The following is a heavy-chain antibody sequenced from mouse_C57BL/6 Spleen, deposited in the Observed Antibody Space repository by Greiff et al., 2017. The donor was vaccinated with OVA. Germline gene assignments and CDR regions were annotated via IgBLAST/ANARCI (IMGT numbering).Heavy chain of an antibody. CDR2: IYPGSGST. Sequence: QVQLQQPGAELVKPGASVKMSCKASGYTFTSYWITWVKQRPGQGLEWIGDIYPGSGSTNYYEKFKSKATLSVDTSYITAYMQLSSLTSEYSAIYYWSRSNSYVEDYWGQGTSVTVSS. J-gene: IGHJ4*01. V-gene: IGHV1-55*01. CDR3: SRSNSYVEDY. CDR1: GYTFTSYW. D-gene: IGHD3-3*01.